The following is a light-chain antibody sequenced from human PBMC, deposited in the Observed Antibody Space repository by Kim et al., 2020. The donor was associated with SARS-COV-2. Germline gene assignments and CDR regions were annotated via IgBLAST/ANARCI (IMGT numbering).Light chain of an antibody. J-gene: IGKJ5*01. CDR1: QSVSSY. Sequence: LSPGERATLSCRASQSVSSYLAWYQQKPGQAPRLLIYDASNRATGIPAKFSGSGSGTDFTLTISSLEPEDFAVYYCQQRSNWPITFGQGTRLEIK. CDR2: DAS. V-gene: IGKV3-11*01. CDR3: QQRSNWPIT.